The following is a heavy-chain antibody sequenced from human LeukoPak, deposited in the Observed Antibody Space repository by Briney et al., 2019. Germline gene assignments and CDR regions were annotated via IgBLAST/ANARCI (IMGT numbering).Heavy chain of an antibody. D-gene: IGHD4-23*01. Sequence: GGSLRLSCAASGFTFSSYSMNWVRQAPGKGLEWVSYISSSSSTIYYADSVKGRFTISRDNAKNSLYPQMNSLRAEDTAVYYCARDLDYGGKGAGRFQHWGQGTLVTVSS. CDR1: GFTFSSYS. CDR3: ARDLDYGGKGAGRFQH. CDR2: ISSSSSTI. V-gene: IGHV3-48*04. J-gene: IGHJ1*01.